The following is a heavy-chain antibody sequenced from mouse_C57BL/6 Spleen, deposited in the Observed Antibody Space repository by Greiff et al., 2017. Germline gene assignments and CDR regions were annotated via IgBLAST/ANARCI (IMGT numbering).Heavy chain of an antibody. D-gene: IGHD1-1*01. Sequence: VQLQQSGAELARPGASVKLSCKASGYTFTSYGISWVKQRTGQGLEWIGEIYPKSGNTNYNEKFKGKATLTADKSSSTAYMELRSLTSEDSAFYVCARSRTTVVPYSMDYWGKGTSVTVS. J-gene: IGHJ4*01. CDR2: IYPKSGNT. CDR1: GYTFTSYG. CDR3: ARSRTTVVPYSMDY. V-gene: IGHV1-81*01.